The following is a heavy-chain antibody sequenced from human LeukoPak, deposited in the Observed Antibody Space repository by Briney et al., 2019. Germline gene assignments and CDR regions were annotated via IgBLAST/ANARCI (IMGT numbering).Heavy chain of an antibody. CDR2: IDQSGTT. J-gene: IGHJ4*02. CDR1: SYSISSGYY. D-gene: IGHD3-9*01. V-gene: IGHV4-38-2*02. Sequence: ASETLSLXCTVSSYSISSGYYWGWIRQSPGKGLEWIGSIDQSGTTYYHPSLKSRVTISVDTSKNQFSLQLTSVTAADTAVYFCGRDRPTGYYDYWGQGILVTVSS. CDR3: GRDRPTGYYDY.